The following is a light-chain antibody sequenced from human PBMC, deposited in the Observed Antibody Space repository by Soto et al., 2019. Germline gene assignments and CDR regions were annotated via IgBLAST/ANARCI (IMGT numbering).Light chain of an antibody. Sequence: DIQLTQSPSSLSACVGDRVTLTCRASQSISSYLNWYQQKPGKAPKLLIYAASSLQSGVPSRFGGSGSGTDFTLTISSLQPEDFATYYCQQSYRTPTFGQGTRLEIK. CDR1: QSISSY. V-gene: IGKV1-39*01. J-gene: IGKJ5*01. CDR2: AAS. CDR3: QQSYRTPT.